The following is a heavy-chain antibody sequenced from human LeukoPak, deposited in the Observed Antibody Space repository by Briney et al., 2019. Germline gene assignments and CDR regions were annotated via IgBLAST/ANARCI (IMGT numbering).Heavy chain of an antibody. Sequence: LETLSLTCTVSGGSISSSSYYWGWIRPPPGKGLEWLGSTYYSWSTYYNPSLKSRVTISADTSKDQFALRLTSVTAADTAFYYCARSWIQPYYFDYWGQGTLVTVSS. CDR3: ARSWIQPYYFDY. D-gene: IGHD5-18*01. V-gene: IGHV4-39*01. J-gene: IGHJ4*02. CDR1: GGSISSSSYY. CDR2: TYYSWST.